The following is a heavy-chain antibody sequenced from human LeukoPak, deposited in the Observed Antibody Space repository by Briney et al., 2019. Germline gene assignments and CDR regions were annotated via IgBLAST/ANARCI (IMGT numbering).Heavy chain of an antibody. Sequence: ASVKVSCKASGYTFSSYAMHWVRQAPGQRLEWMGWINAGNGDTKYSQSFQGRVTITRDTSASTAYMELNSLRSEDTAVCYCARNRHYYDSSGYYYDYFDYWGQGALVTVSS. CDR2: INAGNGDT. V-gene: IGHV1-3*01. J-gene: IGHJ4*02. CDR3: ARNRHYYDSSGYYYDYFDY. CDR1: GYTFSSYA. D-gene: IGHD3-22*01.